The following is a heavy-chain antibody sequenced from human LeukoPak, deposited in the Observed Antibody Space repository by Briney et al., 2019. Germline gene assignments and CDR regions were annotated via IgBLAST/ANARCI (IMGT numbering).Heavy chain of an antibody. CDR2: ISSSSSYI. CDR1: GFTFSSYS. J-gene: IGHJ4*02. V-gene: IGHV3-21*01. CDR3: AREIPGGFLEWLPYDY. Sequence: GGSLRLSCAASGFTFSSYSMNWVRQAPGKGLEWVSSISSSSSYIYYADSVKGRFTISRDNAKNSLYPQMNSLRAEDTAVYYCAREIPGGFLEWLPYDYWGQGTLVTVSS. D-gene: IGHD3-3*01.